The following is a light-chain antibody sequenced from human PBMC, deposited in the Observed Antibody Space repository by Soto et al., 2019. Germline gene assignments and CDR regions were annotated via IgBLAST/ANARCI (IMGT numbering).Light chain of an antibody. CDR2: SSD. Sequence: QSVLTQPPSASATPGQRVTISCSGSSSNIASRSVYWYQQLPGTAPKLLMYSSDLRPSRVPDRFSGSKSGTTASLAISGVQSEDEADYYCSTWDVSLNGWVFGGGTQLTV. J-gene: IGLJ3*02. CDR1: SSNIASRS. V-gene: IGLV1-44*01. CDR3: STWDVSLNGWV.